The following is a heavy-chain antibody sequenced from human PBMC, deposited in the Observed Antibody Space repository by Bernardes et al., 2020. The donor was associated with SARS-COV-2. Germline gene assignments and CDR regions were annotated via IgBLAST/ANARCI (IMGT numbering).Heavy chain of an antibody. D-gene: IGHD3-22*01. CDR3: AIPPTNYDRYAMDL. J-gene: IGHJ6*02. CDR2: INPNSGGT. CDR1: GYPFTGYY. Sequence: VNVSCQASGYPFTGYYIHWVRQAPGQGLEWMGWINPNSGGTNYAQNFQGRVNMTRDTYISTAYLELSGLRFDDTAVYYCAIPPTNYDRYAMDLWGQGTTVTVSS. V-gene: IGHV1-2*02.